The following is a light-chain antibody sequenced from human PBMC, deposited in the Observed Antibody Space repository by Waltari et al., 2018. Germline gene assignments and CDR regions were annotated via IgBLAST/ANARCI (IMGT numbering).Light chain of an antibody. CDR1: KSEDKY. Sequence: YELPQPPSVSVSPGQTVSITCSGGKSEDKYVCWYQQKTGQSPVLVMHQDSRRPSGIPERFSGSSSGNTATLTISGTQAMDEADYYCQAWDSISDVVFGGGTRLTVL. CDR3: QAWDSISDVV. J-gene: IGLJ2*01. CDR2: QDS. V-gene: IGLV3-1*01.